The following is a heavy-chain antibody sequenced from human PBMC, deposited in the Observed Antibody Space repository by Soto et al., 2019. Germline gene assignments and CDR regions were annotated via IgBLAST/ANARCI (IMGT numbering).Heavy chain of an antibody. CDR2: ISGSGGST. CDR3: AKDETTVTTIGYYYYYMDV. V-gene: IGHV3-23*01. Sequence: EVQLLESGGGLVQPGGSLRLSCAASGFTFSSYAMSWVRQAPGKGLEWVSAISGSGGSTYYADSVKGRFTISRDNSKNTLYLQMNSLRAEDTAVYYCAKDETTVTTIGYYYYYMDVWGKGTTVTGSS. D-gene: IGHD4-4*01. CDR1: GFTFSSYA. J-gene: IGHJ6*03.